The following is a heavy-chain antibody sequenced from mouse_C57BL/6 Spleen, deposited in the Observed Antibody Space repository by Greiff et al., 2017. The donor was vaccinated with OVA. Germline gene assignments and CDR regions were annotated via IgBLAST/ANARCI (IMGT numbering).Heavy chain of an antibody. CDR1: GFSLTSYG. CDR3: ARQGYYYGSSYRRNAMDY. V-gene: IGHV2-6-1*01. J-gene: IGHJ4*01. Sequence: VQLQQSGPGLVAPSQSLSITCTVSGFSLTSYGVHWVRQPPGKGLEWLVVIWSDGSTTYNSALKSRLSISKDNSKSQVFLKMNSLQTDDTAMYYCARQGYYYGSSYRRNAMDYWGQGTSVTVSS. D-gene: IGHD1-1*01. CDR2: IWSDGST.